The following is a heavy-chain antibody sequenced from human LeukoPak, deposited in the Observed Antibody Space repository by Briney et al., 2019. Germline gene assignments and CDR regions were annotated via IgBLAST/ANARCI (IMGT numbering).Heavy chain of an antibody. D-gene: IGHD4-17*01. J-gene: IGHJ3*02. V-gene: IGHV3-30*18. Sequence: PGGSLRLSCAASGFTFSSYSMHRVRQAPGKGLEWVAVISYDGSNKYYADSVKGRFTISRDNSKNTLYLQMNSLRAEDTAVYYCAKDMTTVTSDDAFDIWGQGTMVTVSS. CDR1: GFTFSSYS. CDR3: AKDMTTVTSDDAFDI. CDR2: ISYDGSNK.